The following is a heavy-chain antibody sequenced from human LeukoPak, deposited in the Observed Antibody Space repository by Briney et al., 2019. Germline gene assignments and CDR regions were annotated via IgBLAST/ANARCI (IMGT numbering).Heavy chain of an antibody. CDR2: IYHSGST. Sequence: GSLRLSCAASGGSISSSNWWSWVRQPPGKGLEWIGEIYHSGSTNYNPSLKSRVTISVDKSKNQFSLKLSSVTAADTAVYYCASYSSSWGNFDYWGQGTLVTVSS. V-gene: IGHV4-4*02. CDR1: GGSISSSNW. D-gene: IGHD6-13*01. CDR3: ASYSSSWGNFDY. J-gene: IGHJ4*02.